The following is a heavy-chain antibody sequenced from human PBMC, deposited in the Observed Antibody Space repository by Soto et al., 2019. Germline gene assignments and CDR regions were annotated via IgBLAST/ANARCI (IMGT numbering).Heavy chain of an antibody. CDR3: ARQIYDSGTGPNFQYYCDC. J-gene: IGHJ4*02. V-gene: IGHV5-10-1*01. CDR1: GYSFAGYW. D-gene: IGHD6-13*01. Sequence: PGESLKISCKGSGYSFAGYWITWVRQKPGKGLEWMGRIDPSDSQTYYSPSFRGHVTISVTKSITTVFLQWSSLRASDTAMYYCARQIYDSGTGPNFQYYCDCWGQGTPVTVSS. CDR2: IDPSDSQT.